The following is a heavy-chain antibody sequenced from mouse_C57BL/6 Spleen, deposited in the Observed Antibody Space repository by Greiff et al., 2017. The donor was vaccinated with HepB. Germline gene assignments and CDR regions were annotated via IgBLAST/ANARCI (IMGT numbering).Heavy chain of an antibody. J-gene: IGHJ2*01. Sequence: VKVVESGPELVKPGASVKISCKASGYAFSSSWMNWVKQRPGKGLEWIGRIYPGDGDTNYNGKFKGKATLTADKSSSTAYMQLSSLTSEDSAVYFCAREGYYFDYWGQGTTLTVSS. CDR1: GYAFSSSW. CDR2: IYPGDGDT. CDR3: AREGYYFDY. V-gene: IGHV1-82*01.